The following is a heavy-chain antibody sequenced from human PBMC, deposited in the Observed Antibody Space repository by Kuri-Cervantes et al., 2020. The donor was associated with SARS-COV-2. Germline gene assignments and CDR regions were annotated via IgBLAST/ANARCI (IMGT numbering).Heavy chain of an antibody. CDR1: GFTFSSYE. Sequence: GGSLRLSCAASGFTFSSYEMNWVRQAPGKGLEWVSYISSSGSTIYYADSVKGRFTISRDNAKNSLYLQMNSLRAEDTAVYYCARAARTAIPRLYFDYWGQGTLVTVSS. CDR3: ARAARTAIPRLYFDY. V-gene: IGHV3-48*03. CDR2: ISSSGSTI. J-gene: IGHJ4*02. D-gene: IGHD2-2*02.